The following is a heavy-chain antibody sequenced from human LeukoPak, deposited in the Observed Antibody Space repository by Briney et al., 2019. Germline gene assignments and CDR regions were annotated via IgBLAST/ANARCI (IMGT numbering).Heavy chain of an antibody. CDR3: TREYGGFDY. D-gene: IGHD4-23*01. CDR2: IRSKVYGGTT. J-gene: IGHJ4*02. CDR1: GFTFSSYS. V-gene: IGHV3-49*04. Sequence: TGGSLRLSCAASGFTFSSYSMNWVRQAPGKGLEWVGFIRSKVYGGTTEYDASVKGRFIISRDDSKSIAYLQMNSLKTEDTAVYYCTREYGGFDYWGQGTLVTVSS.